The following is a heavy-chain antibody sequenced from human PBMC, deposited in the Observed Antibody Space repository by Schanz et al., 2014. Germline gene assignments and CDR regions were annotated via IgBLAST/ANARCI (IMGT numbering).Heavy chain of an antibody. D-gene: IGHD2-2*01. Sequence: QVQLVQSGAEVKKPGASVKVSCKLSGGTFSSYTISWVRQARGQGLEWVGRFIPILDVGNYAQQFQGRVTFTADKSTSTAYMELSSLRYEDTALYYCARGTMPGTFDIWGQGTMVTVSS. V-gene: IGHV1-69*02. CDR2: FIPILDVG. J-gene: IGHJ3*02. CDR1: GGTFSSYT. CDR3: ARGTMPGTFDI.